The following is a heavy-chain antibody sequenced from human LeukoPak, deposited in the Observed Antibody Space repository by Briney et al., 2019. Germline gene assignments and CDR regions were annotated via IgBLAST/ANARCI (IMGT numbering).Heavy chain of an antibody. CDR3: AEGQSSGWFNFDY. CDR1: GGSISSSSYY. Sequence: SETLSLTCTVSGGSISSSSYYWGWIRQPPGKGLEWIGSIYYSGSTYYNPSLKSRVTISVDTSKNQFSLKLSSVTAADTAVYYCAEGQSSGWFNFDYWGQGTLVTVSS. J-gene: IGHJ4*02. D-gene: IGHD6-19*01. V-gene: IGHV4-39*01. CDR2: IYYSGST.